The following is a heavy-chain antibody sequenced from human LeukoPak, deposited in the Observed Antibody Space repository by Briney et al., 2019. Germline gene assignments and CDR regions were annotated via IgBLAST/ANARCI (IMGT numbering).Heavy chain of an antibody. CDR1: GSTFSNFA. Sequence: GASLSLSCAASGSTFSNFAVSWVRQAPGKGLEWVSSISDSGAYTYYADSVKGRLTVSRDNSKKTIYLQMNSLRVDDTAVYFCAKGAQSSAVDYWGQGTLVTVSS. CDR3: AKGAQSSAVDY. D-gene: IGHD6-19*01. V-gene: IGHV3-23*01. J-gene: IGHJ4*02. CDR2: ISDSGAYT.